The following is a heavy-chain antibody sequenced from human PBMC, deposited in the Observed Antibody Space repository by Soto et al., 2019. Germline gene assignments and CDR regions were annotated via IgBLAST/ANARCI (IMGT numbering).Heavy chain of an antibody. CDR2: ISSSSSTI. CDR3: ATTHSVSYGGCDI. D-gene: IGHD1-26*01. V-gene: IGHV3-48*02. CDR1: GFTFSSNS. J-gene: IGHJ3*02. Sequence: EVQLVESGGGLVQPGGSLRLSCAASGFTFSSNSMNWVRQAPGKGLEWVSYISSSSSTIYYADSVKGRFTISRDNAKKSLYLQMNTLKDEDTAVYYCATTHSVSYGGCDIWGQGTMVAVSS.